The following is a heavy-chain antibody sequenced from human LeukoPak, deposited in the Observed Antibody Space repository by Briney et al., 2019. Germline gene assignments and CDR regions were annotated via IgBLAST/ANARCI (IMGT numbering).Heavy chain of an antibody. V-gene: IGHV1-46*01. CDR2: IKPSSGRT. Sequence: ASVKVSCKASGYTFISYYMHWVRQAPGQGLEWMGIIKPSSGRTSYAQKFQGRVTMTTDTSTSTAYMELRSLRSDDTAVYYCARQRSGDFDYWGQGTLVTVSS. CDR1: GYTFISYY. D-gene: IGHD3-10*01. J-gene: IGHJ4*02. CDR3: ARQRSGDFDY.